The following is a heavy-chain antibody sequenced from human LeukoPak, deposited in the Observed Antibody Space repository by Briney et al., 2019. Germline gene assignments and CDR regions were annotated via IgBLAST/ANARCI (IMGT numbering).Heavy chain of an antibody. CDR1: GFSFNGYN. J-gene: IGHJ4*02. D-gene: IGHD6-6*01. CDR2: ISINGDTI. CDR3: ARGVAARGPDY. Sequence: GGSLRLSCAASGFSFNGYNMNWVRQGPGKGLEWISYISINGDTIYYADSVKGRFTISRDNAKNSVFLQMSSLRSEDTAVYYCARGVAARGPDYWGQGTLVTVSS. V-gene: IGHV3-48*01.